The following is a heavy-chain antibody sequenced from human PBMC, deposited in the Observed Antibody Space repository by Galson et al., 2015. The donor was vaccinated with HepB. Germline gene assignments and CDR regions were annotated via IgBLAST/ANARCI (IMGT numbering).Heavy chain of an antibody. CDR1: GGTYSRYG. V-gene: IGHV1-69*13. D-gene: IGHD6-13*01. CDR2: IIPIFGTT. CDR3: ARGVRYTSSWHFDS. J-gene: IGHJ4*02. Sequence: SVKVSCKASGGTYSRYGISWVRQAPGQGLEWMGGIIPIFGTTNYSGKFQGRATITADDSTTTVYMEVTSLRFDDTAVYYCARGVRYTSSWHFDSWGRGTLITVSS.